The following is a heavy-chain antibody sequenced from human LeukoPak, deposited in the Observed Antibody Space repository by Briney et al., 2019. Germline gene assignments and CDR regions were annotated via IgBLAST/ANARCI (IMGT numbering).Heavy chain of an antibody. CDR2: INHSGST. D-gene: IGHD3-22*01. J-gene: IGHJ4*02. Sequence: PSETLSLTCAVYGGSFSGYYWSWIRQPPGKGLEWIGEINHSGSTNYNPSLKSRVTISVDTSKNQFSLKLSSVTAADTAVYYCARQKYYYDSSGYYYGSFDYWGQGTLVTVSS. V-gene: IGHV4-34*01. CDR1: GGSFSGYY. CDR3: ARQKYYYDSSGYYYGSFDY.